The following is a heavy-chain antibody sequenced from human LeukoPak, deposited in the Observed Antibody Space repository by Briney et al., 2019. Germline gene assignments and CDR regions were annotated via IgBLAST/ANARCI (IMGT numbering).Heavy chain of an antibody. D-gene: IGHD6-19*01. CDR3: AKDGGGWYTSGWYYFDY. Sequence: GRSLRLSCAASGFTFNNYAMTWVRQAPGKGLEWVSSISGSGSNTYYAESVKGRFTISRDNSKNTLCLQMNNLRAEDTAVYYCAKDGGGWYTSGWYYFDYWGQGTQVTVSS. V-gene: IGHV3-23*01. CDR1: GFTFNNYA. J-gene: IGHJ4*02. CDR2: ISGSGSNT.